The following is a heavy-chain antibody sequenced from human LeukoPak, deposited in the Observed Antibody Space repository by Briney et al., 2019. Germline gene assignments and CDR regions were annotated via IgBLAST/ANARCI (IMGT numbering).Heavy chain of an antibody. CDR3: ARLYCSSTSCYISGWFDP. CDR2: ISAYNGNT. CDR1: GYTFTSYG. J-gene: IGHJ5*02. V-gene: IGHV1-18*04. D-gene: IGHD2-2*02. Sequence: ASVKVSCKASGYTFTSYGISWVRQAPGQGLEWMGWISAYNGNTNYAQKLQGRVTMTTDISTSTAYMELRSLRSDDTAVYYCARLYCSSTSCYISGWFDPWGQGTLVTVSS.